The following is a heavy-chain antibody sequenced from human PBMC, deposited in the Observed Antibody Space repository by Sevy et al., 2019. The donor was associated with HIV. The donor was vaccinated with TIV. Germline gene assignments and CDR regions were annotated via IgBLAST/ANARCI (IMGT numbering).Heavy chain of an antibody. V-gene: IGHV4-59*02. CDR3: ARGLQLWLGHFDY. D-gene: IGHD5-18*01. Sequence: SETLSLTCAVSGAAVSGYFWSWVRQPPGKGLEWLGYIYDGGTTNYNPSLDSRLTISVDTSKNQFSLKLSSVTAAVTAVYYCARGLQLWLGHFDYWGQGTLVTVSS. J-gene: IGHJ4*02. CDR1: GAAVSGYF. CDR2: IYDGGTT.